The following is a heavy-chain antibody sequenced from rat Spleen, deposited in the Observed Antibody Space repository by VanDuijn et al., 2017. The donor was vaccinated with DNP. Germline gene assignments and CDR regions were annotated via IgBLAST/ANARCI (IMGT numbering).Heavy chain of an antibody. Sequence: EVQLVESGGGLVQPGRSLKLSCAASGFTFSNYDMAWVRQAPTKGLEWVASISTSGGSTYYRDSVKGRFTVSRDNAKSTLYLQMDSLRSEDTATYYCARRGYYGYGNWGQGVMVTVSS. CDR3: ARRGYYGYGN. CDR1: GFTFSNYD. D-gene: IGHD1-7*01. CDR2: ISTSGGST. J-gene: IGHJ2*01. V-gene: IGHV5-25*01.